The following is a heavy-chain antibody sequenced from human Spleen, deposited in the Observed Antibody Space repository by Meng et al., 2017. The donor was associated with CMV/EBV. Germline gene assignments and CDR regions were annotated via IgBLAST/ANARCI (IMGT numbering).Heavy chain of an antibody. J-gene: IGHJ5*02. Sequence: SVKVSCKASGGTFNSYTINCVRQAPGQGLEWVGGIIPIFNTANFAQKFQGRVTLTSDESTSTAYMDLSILRSEDTAVYYCARGVWSGRLGADWFDPWGQGTLVTVSS. CDR1: GGTFNSYT. D-gene: IGHD3-3*01. CDR2: IIPIFNTA. V-gene: IGHV1-69*13. CDR3: ARGVWSGRLGADWFDP.